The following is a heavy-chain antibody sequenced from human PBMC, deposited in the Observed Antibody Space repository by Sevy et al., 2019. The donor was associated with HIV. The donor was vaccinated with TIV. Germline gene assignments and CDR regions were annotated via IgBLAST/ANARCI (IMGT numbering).Heavy chain of an antibody. V-gene: IGHV3-74*03. D-gene: IGHD3-22*01. CDR3: VRSGPIVYEYYMAV. CDR2: INSDGIVR. Sequence: GGSLRLSCEASGFTFSSHWMQWVRQVAGKGLEWLSRINSDGIVRVYADSVKGRFMISRDNAKKTVYLQMNNLRAEDTAVYYCVRSGPIVYEYYMAVWGKGATVSASS. CDR1: GFTFSSHW. J-gene: IGHJ6*03.